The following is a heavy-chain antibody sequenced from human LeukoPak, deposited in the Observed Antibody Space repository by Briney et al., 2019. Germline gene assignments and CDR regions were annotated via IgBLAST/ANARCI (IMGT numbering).Heavy chain of an antibody. CDR2: IYYSGST. V-gene: IGHV4-39*07. CDR1: GGSISSSSYY. D-gene: IGHD1-26*01. J-gene: IGHJ6*02. Sequence: PSETLSLTCTVSGGSISSSSYYWGWIRQPPGKGLEWIGSIYYSGSTYYNPSLKSRVTISVDTSKNQFSLKLSSVTAADTAVYYCARENIVGATLRYYGMDVWGQGTTVTVSS. CDR3: ARENIVGATLRYYGMDV.